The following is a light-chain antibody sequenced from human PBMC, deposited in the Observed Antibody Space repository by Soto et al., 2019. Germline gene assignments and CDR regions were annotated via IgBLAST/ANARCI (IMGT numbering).Light chain of an antibody. J-gene: IGLJ1*01. CDR2: DVS. CDR3: CSYAGSYTFV. V-gene: IGLV2-11*01. Sequence: QSALTQPRSVSGSPGQSGTISCTGTSSDVGVYNYVSWYQQYPGKAPKIMIYDVSKRPSGVPDRFSGSKSDNTASLTISGLQAEDEADYYCCSYAGSYTFVFGIGTKV. CDR1: SSDVGVYNY.